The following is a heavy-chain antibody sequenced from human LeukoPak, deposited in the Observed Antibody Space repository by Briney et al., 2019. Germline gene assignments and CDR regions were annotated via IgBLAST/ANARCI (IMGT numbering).Heavy chain of an antibody. CDR2: ISSSSSTI. V-gene: IGHV3-48*02. D-gene: IGHD6-19*01. J-gene: IGHJ4*02. CDR1: GFTFSSYS. Sequence: PGGSLRLSCAASGFTFSSYSMNWVRQAPGKGLEGVSYISSSSSTIYYADSVKGRFTISRDNAKNSLYLQMNSLRDEDTAVYYCARVNGYSSGWYYAYWGQGTLVTVSS. CDR3: ARVNGYSSGWYYAY.